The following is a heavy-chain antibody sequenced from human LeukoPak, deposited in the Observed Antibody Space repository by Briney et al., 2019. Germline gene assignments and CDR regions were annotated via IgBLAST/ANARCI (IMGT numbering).Heavy chain of an antibody. V-gene: IGHV4-4*07. CDR1: GGSISSYY. D-gene: IGHD4-17*01. CDR3: ARDWVFHDYGDYEDWFDP. CDR2: IYTSGST. Sequence: SETLSLTCTVSGGSISSYYWSWIRQPAGQGLEWIGRIYTSGSTNYNPSLKSRVTMSVDTSKNQFSLKLSSVTAADTAVYYCARDWVFHDYGDYEDWFDPWGQGTLVTVSS. J-gene: IGHJ5*02.